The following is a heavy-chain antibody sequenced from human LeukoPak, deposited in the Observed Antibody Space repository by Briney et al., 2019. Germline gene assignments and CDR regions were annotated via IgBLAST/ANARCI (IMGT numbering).Heavy chain of an antibody. CDR2: ISGSGTNT. J-gene: IGHJ5*01. Sequence: HPGGSLRLSCAASGFTFSSYAMSWVRQAPGKGLEWVSSISGSGTNTDYADSVKGRFTISRDNSKNTVNVQMNSLRAEDTAVYYCAKATSPVHSRNWFDSWGQGTLVTVSS. D-gene: IGHD6-13*01. CDR1: GFTFSSYA. V-gene: IGHV3-23*01. CDR3: AKATSPVHSRNWFDS.